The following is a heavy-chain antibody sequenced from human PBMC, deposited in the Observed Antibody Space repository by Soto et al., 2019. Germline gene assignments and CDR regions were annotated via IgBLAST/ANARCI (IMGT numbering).Heavy chain of an antibody. V-gene: IGHV3-15*01. Sequence: EVQLVESGGGLVIPGGSLRLSCEASGFTFSNAWLSWVRQAPGKGLEWVGRIKSKTDGGTTDYTAPVKGRFTNSRDGSKNTLYLQMNSLKIEATAVYYCTTGSTSTKNDWGQGTLVTVSS. J-gene: IGHJ4*02. CDR2: IKSKTDGGTT. CDR1: GFTFSNAW. D-gene: IGHD6-6*01. CDR3: TTGSTSTKND.